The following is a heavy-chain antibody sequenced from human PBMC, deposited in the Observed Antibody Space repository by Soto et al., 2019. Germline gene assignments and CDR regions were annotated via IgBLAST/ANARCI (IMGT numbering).Heavy chain of an antibody. V-gene: IGHV3-23*01. CDR2: ISGSGDRT. CDR1: GFTFSRYA. D-gene: IGHD1-26*01. Sequence: EVQLLESGGGLVQPGGSLRLSCAASGFTFSRYAMRWVRQAPGKGLEWVSAISGSGDRTYSAASVKGRFTTSRDNAKNTLYVQMNSLRAEETAGYYRARRGSGSYYDYWGQGTLVTVSS. J-gene: IGHJ4*02. CDR3: ARRGSGSYYDY.